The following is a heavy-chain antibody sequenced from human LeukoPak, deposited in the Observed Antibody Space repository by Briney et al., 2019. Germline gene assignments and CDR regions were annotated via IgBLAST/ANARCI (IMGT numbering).Heavy chain of an antibody. D-gene: IGHD5-24*01. CDR1: GGSIGSGGYS. J-gene: IGHJ6*02. V-gene: IGHV4-30-2*01. CDR3: ARDQIEMATIMDYYYGMDV. CDR2: IYHGGST. Sequence: SETLSLTCAVSGGSIGSGGYSWSWIRQPPGKGLEWIGYIYHGGSTYYNPSLKSRVTISVDRSKNQFSLKLSSVTPEDTAVYYCARDQIEMATIMDYYYGMDVWGQGTTVTVSS.